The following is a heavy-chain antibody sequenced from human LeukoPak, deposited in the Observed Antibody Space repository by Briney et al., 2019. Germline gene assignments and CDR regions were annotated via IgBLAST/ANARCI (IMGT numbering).Heavy chain of an antibody. V-gene: IGHV4-4*07. D-gene: IGHD6-19*01. CDR3: ARDSSGWPSLDH. J-gene: IGHJ4*02. CDR1: GDSISGYY. Sequence: SETLSLTCTVSGDSISGYYWTWIRQPADKGLKWIGRIYSDGSTSYNPSLKSRITMSLDTSKNQFSLKLNSMTAADTAVYYCARDSSGWPSLDHWGQGTLVTVSS. CDR2: IYSDGST.